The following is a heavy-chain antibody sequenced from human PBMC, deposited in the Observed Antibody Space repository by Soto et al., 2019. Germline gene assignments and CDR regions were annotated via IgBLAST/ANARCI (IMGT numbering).Heavy chain of an antibody. CDR3: ARGPRITTHFDY. J-gene: IGHJ4*02. Sequence: SETLSLTCAVYGGSFSGYYWSWIRQPPGKGLEWIGEINHSGSTNYNPSLKSRVTISVDTSKNQFSLKLSSVTAADTAVYYCARGPRITTHFDYWGQGTLVTVSS. V-gene: IGHV4-34*01. D-gene: IGHD3-10*01. CDR2: INHSGST. CDR1: GGSFSGYY.